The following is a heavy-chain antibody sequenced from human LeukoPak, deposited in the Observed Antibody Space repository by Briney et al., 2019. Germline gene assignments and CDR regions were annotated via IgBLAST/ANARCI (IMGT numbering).Heavy chain of an antibody. J-gene: IGHJ4*02. CDR3: ARRAVRAYDFFDS. CDR2: IYPGDSDT. CDR1: GYIFATHW. Sequence: GASLKISCKGSGYIFATHWIGWVRQLPGKGLEWMGVIYPGDSDTRYSPSFQGQVTVSADKSLSTPNLHSISPTASDTAIYYCARRAVRAYDFFDSWGQGTLVTVSS. V-gene: IGHV5-51*01. D-gene: IGHD3-3*01.